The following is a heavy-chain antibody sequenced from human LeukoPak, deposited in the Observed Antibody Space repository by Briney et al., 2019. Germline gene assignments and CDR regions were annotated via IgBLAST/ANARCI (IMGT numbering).Heavy chain of an antibody. V-gene: IGHV3-23*01. CDR3: ASHVSYCSGGSCYSSGYYFDY. CDR2: IRGSGGST. Sequence: GGSLRLSCAASGFTFSSYAMRWVRQAPGKGLEWVSAIRGSGGSTYYADSVKGRFTISRDNSKNTLYLQMNCLRAEDTAVYYCASHVSYCSGGSCYSSGYYFDYWGQGTLVIVSS. CDR1: GFTFSSYA. D-gene: IGHD2-15*01. J-gene: IGHJ4*02.